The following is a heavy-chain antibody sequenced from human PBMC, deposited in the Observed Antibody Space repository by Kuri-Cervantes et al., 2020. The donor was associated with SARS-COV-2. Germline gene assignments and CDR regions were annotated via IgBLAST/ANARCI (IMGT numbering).Heavy chain of an antibody. CDR1: GFTFSSYD. CDR2: IGTAGDT. CDR3: ARVEWYNWNLFDAFDI. J-gene: IGHJ3*02. V-gene: IGHV3-13*01. D-gene: IGHD1-20*01. Sequence: GGSLRLSCAASGFTFSSYDMHWVRQATGKGLEWVSAIGTAGDTYYPGSVKGRFTISRENAKNTLYLQMNSLRAEDTAVYYCARVEWYNWNLFDAFDIWGQGTVVTVSS.